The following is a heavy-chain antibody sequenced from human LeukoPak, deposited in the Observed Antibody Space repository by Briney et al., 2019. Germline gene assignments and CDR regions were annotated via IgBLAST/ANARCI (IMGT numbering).Heavy chain of an antibody. CDR3: ARGDIFYDYVWGSYRNWFDP. V-gene: IGHV1-8*01. CDR2: MNPNSGNT. Sequence: ASVKVSCKASGYTFTSYDINWVRQAPGQGLEWMGWMNPNSGNTGYAQKFQGRVTMTRNTSISTAYMELSSLRSEDTAVYYCARGDIFYDYVWGSYRNWFDPWGQGTLVTVSS. J-gene: IGHJ5*02. D-gene: IGHD3-16*02. CDR1: GYTFTSYD.